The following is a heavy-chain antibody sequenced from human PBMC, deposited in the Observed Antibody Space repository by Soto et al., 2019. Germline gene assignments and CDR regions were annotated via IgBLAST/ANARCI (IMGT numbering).Heavy chain of an antibody. Sequence: SETLSLTCTVSGCSISSYYWSWIRQPPGKGLEWIGYIYYSGSTNYNPSLKSRVTISVDTSKNQFSLKLSSVTAADTAVYYCARGSPNSSGWYGTDFDYWGQGTLVTVSS. CDR2: IYYSGST. D-gene: IGHD6-19*01. CDR3: ARGSPNSSGWYGTDFDY. V-gene: IGHV4-59*08. J-gene: IGHJ4*02. CDR1: GCSISSYY.